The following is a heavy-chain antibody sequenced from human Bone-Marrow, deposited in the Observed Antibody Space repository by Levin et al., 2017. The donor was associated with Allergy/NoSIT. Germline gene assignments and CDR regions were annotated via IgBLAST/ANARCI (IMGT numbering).Heavy chain of an antibody. CDR1: GFTFSSYG. CDR2: IWYRGSKE. V-gene: IGHV3-33*01. D-gene: IGHD3-10*01. CDR3: TRRGWCGELDDGFDS. J-gene: IGHJ3*02. Sequence: GGSLRLSCAASGFTFSSYGLHWVRQAPGKGLEWVAGIWYRGSKEYYADSVKGRFTISRDNSKNTLNLQMSSLRGEDTAVYYCTRRGWCGELDDGFDSWGQGTMVTVS.